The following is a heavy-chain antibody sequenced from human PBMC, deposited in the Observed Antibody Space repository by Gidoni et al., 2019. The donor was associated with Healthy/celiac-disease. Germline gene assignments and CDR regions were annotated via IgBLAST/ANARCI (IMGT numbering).Heavy chain of an antibody. CDR1: GYTFTDSF. CDR3: AREMEQLAIYYYYGMDV. Sequence: VQLVQSGAEVKKPGASVQVSCNASGYTFTDSFMHWVRQAPGQGLEWMGWIKPNSGGTNYAQKLQGRVTMTRDTSISTAYMELSRLRSDDTAVYYCAREMEQLAIYYYYGMDVWGKGTTVTVSS. CDR2: IKPNSGGT. D-gene: IGHD6-13*01. V-gene: IGHV1-2*02. J-gene: IGHJ6*04.